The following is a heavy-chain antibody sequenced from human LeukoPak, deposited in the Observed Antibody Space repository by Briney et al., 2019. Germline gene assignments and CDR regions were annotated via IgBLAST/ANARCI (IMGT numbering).Heavy chain of an antibody. CDR1: GFTFSSYT. D-gene: IGHD4-17*01. CDR2: ISNDGSNK. J-gene: IGHJ4*02. Sequence: GGSLRLSCAASGFTFSSYTIYWVRKAPGKGLEWVAGISNDGSNKYYADSVKGRFTISRDNSKNTLYVQMNSLRAEDTAVYYCARESYGDYYIDYWGQGTLVTVSS. V-gene: IGHV3-30-3*01. CDR3: ARESYGDYYIDY.